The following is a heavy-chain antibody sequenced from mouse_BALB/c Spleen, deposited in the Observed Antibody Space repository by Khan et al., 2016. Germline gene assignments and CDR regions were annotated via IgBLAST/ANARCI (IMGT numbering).Heavy chain of an antibody. CDR2: IWGGGGT. CDR1: GFSLSRYN. J-gene: IGHJ4*01. Sequence: VKLLESGPGLVAPSQSLSITCTVSGFSLSRYNIHWVRQPPGKGLEWLGMIWGGGGTDYNSTLISRLSISKDNSKSQVFLQMNSLLTEDTAMYYSARGYYRNDGDYAMDYWGQGTAVTVSS. CDR3: ARGYYRNDGDYAMDY. D-gene: IGHD2-14*01. V-gene: IGHV2-6-4*01.